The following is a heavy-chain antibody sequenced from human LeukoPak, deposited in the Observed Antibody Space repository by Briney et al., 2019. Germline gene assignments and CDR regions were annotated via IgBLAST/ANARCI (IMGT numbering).Heavy chain of an antibody. J-gene: IGHJ3*02. CDR1: RFTFSSYW. D-gene: IGHD3-9*01. Sequence: PGGSLRLSCAASRFTFSSYWMHWVRQAPGKGLVWVSRINSDGSSTSYADSVKGRFTISRDNAKNTLYLQMNSLRAENTAVYYCARGSDYDILTGYSPSDAFDIWGQGTMVTVSS. CDR2: INSDGSST. V-gene: IGHV3-74*01. CDR3: ARGSDYDILTGYSPSDAFDI.